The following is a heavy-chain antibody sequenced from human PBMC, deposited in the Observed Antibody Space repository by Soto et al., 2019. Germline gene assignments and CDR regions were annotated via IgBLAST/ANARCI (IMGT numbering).Heavy chain of an antibody. CDR2: SSNSSAVT. D-gene: IGHD2-2*01. J-gene: IGHJ1*01. V-gene: IGHV3-11*05. Sequence: PEVSLRLSCSASGFTRSDHYMSWIHQSPGKALQWIGYSSNSSAVTRYAYSVKGRCSISRDNAKSSWYLQISSLSGHDPAVYYCARGSRRYCSPTRCMKQGRSGQQHFEQWGQPTLVIVS. CDR3: ARGSRRYCSPTRCMKQGRSGQQHFEQ. CDR1: GFTRSDHY.